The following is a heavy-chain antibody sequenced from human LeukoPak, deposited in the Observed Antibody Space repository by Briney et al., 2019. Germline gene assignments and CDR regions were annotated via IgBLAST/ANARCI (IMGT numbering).Heavy chain of an antibody. CDR2: TYYRSNWYN. J-gene: IGHJ5*02. Sequence: SQTLSLTCALSGDIFSSNSAAWNWIRQSPSRGLEWLVRTYYRSNWYNDYAVSVKSRITINPDTSKNQFSLQLNSVTPEDTAVYYCARGAMVRGSHWFDPWGQGTLVTVSS. V-gene: IGHV6-1*01. D-gene: IGHD3-10*01. CDR1: GDIFSSNSAA. CDR3: ARGAMVRGSHWFDP.